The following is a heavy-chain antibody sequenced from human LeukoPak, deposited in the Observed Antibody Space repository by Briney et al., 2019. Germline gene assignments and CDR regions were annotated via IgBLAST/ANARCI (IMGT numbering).Heavy chain of an antibody. CDR2: INPSGGST. CDR1: GYTFTSYY. V-gene: IGHV1-46*01. CDR3: ASAYCSGGSCFVPYGYYYGMDV. Sequence: ASVKVSCKASGYTFTSYYMHWVRQAPGQGLEWMGIINPSGGSTSYAQKFQGRVTMTRDTSTSTVYMELSSLRSEDTAVYYCASAYCSGGSCFVPYGYYYGMDVWGQGTTVTVSS. D-gene: IGHD2-15*01. J-gene: IGHJ6*02.